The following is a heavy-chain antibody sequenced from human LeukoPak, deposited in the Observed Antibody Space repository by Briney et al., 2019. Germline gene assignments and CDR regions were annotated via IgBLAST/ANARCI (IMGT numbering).Heavy chain of an antibody. Sequence: SETLSLTCTVSGGSMSNYYWSWIRQSPGKGLEWIGYMYYSGSTTNYNPSLKSRVTISVDTSKNQFSLKLSSVTAADTAVYYCARQGGTGSYYKTYYYYMDVWGKGTTVTISS. V-gene: IGHV4-59*08. CDR3: ARQGGTGSYYKTYYYYMDV. CDR2: MYYSGSTT. CDR1: GGSMSNYY. D-gene: IGHD1-26*01. J-gene: IGHJ6*03.